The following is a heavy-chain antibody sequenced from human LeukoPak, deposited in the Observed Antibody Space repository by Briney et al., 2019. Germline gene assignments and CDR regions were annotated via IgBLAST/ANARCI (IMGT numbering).Heavy chain of an antibody. J-gene: IGHJ3*02. CDR2: ISWNSGSI. CDR3: ARALSATGYYDSSGDAFDI. Sequence: PGGSLRLSCAASGFPFDDYAMHWVRQAPGKGLEWVSGISWNSGSIGYADSVKGRFTIPRDNAKNSLYLQINSLRAEDTALYYCARALSATGYYDSSGDAFDIWGQGTMVTVSS. D-gene: IGHD3-22*01. CDR1: GFPFDDYA. V-gene: IGHV3-9*01.